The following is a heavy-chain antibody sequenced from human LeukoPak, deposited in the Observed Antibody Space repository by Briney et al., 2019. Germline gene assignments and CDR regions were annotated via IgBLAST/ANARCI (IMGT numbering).Heavy chain of an antibody. CDR1: GYTFTSNY. CDR3: ARDQEGFDY. J-gene: IGHJ4*02. V-gene: IGHV1-46*01. Sequence: ASVKVSCKASGYTFTSNYIHWVRQAPGQGLEWMGMIYPRDGSISYAQKFQGRVTVTMDTSTSTVHMELSGLRSEDTAVYYCARDQEGFDYWGQGTLVTVSS. CDR2: IYPRDGSI.